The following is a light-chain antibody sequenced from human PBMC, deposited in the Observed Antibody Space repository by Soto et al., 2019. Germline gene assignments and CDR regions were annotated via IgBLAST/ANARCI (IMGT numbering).Light chain of an antibody. CDR2: GAS. CDR3: QQYASSLT. Sequence: EIVLTQSPGSLSLSLGERATLSCRASQSVDSAFFAWYQQKPCQPPRLLMYGASRRATGIPDRFSGSGSVTDFTLTISRLEPEDFAVYYCQQYASSLTFGQGTKVEI. J-gene: IGKJ1*01. CDR1: QSVDSAF. V-gene: IGKV3-20*01.